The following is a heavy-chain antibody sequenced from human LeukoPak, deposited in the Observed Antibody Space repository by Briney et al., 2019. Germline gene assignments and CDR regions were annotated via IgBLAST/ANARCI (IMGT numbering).Heavy chain of an antibody. CDR3: ARGGDFYGSGIDY. V-gene: IGHV4-34*01. J-gene: IGHJ4*02. CDR2: INHSGST. CDR1: GGSFSGYY. Sequence: SKTLSLTCAVYGGSFSGYYWSWIRQPPGKGLEWIGEINHSGSTNYNPSLKSRVTISVDTSKNQFSLKLSSVTAADTAVYYCARGGDFYGSGIDYWGQGTLVTVSS. D-gene: IGHD3-10*01.